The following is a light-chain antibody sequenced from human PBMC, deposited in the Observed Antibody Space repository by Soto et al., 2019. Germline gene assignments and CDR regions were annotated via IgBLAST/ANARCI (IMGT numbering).Light chain of an antibody. Sequence: QSVLTQPPSVSAAPGQKVTISCSGSSSNIGNNYVSWYRQLPGTAPKLLIYENNKRPSGIPDRFSGSKSGTSATLGITGLQTGDEADYYCGTWDSSLSAGRVFGGGTKLTVL. V-gene: IGLV1-51*02. CDR1: SSNIGNNY. J-gene: IGLJ3*02. CDR2: ENN. CDR3: GTWDSSLSAGRV.